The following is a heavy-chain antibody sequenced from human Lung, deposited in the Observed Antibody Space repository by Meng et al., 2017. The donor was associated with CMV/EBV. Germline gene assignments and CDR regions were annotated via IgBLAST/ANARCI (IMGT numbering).Heavy chain of an antibody. J-gene: IGHJ3*02. CDR3: AREPGRGAFDI. CDR1: GININTYW. CDR2: IYSDGSTT. D-gene: IGHD3-10*01. Sequence: GESXKISCAVSGININTYWMHWVRQDPGKGLVWLSCIYSDGSTTRYADSVKGRFTISRDNTKNTLYLQMNGLRAEDTAVYYCAREPGRGAFDIWGQGTLVTVSS. V-gene: IGHV3-74*01.